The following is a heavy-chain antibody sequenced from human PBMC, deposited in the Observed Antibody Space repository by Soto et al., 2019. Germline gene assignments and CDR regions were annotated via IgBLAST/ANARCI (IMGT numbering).Heavy chain of an antibody. CDR2: IYYSGST. CDR3: ARDSKKEDYGDYSDAFDI. J-gene: IGHJ3*02. CDR1: GCYISSGCYY. Sequence: SETLSLTCPVSGCYISSGCYYWSWIRQHPGKGLEWIGYIYYSGSTYYNPSLKSRVTISVDTSKNQFSLKLSSVTAADTAVYYCARDSKKEDYGDYSDAFDIWGQGTMVTVSS. V-gene: IGHV4-31*03. D-gene: IGHD4-17*01.